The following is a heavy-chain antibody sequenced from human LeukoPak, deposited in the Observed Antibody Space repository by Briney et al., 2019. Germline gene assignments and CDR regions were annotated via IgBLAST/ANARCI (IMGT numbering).Heavy chain of an antibody. Sequence: PSETLSLTCTVSGGSISSYYWSWIRQPPGKGLEWIGYIYYSGSTNYNPSLKSRVTISVDTSKNQFSLRLSSVTAADPAVYYCARRIAVAGTGGYYYYYMDVWGKGTTVTVSS. CDR2: IYYSGST. D-gene: IGHD6-19*01. J-gene: IGHJ6*03. CDR1: GGSISSYY. CDR3: ARRIAVAGTGGYYYYYMDV. V-gene: IGHV4-59*08.